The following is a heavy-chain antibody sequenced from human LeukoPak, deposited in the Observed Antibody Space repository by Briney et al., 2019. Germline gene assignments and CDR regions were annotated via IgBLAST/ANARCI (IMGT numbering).Heavy chain of an antibody. J-gene: IGHJ4*02. CDR3: ARAYLGDDILTGYGY. CDR1: GGSVSSGSYY. CDR2: IYYSGST. V-gene: IGHV4-61*01. D-gene: IGHD3-9*01. Sequence: SETLSLTCTVSGGSVSSGSYYWSWIRQPPGKGLERIGYIYYSGSTNYNPSLKSRVTISVDTSKNQFSLKLSSVTAADTAVYYCARAYLGDDILTGYGYWGQGTLVTVSS.